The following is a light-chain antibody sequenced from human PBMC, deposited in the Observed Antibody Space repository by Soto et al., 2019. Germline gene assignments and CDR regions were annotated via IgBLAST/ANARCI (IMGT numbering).Light chain of an antibody. Sequence: DIQMTQSPSSLSASVGDRVTITCRASQSICSYLNWYQQKPGKAPKVLISGASSLQSGVPLRFSGSGSGTDFTLTVSSLQSEDFASYYCQQSHSTPLTFGGGTKVDIK. CDR2: GAS. CDR3: QQSHSTPLT. V-gene: IGKV1-39*01. J-gene: IGKJ4*01. CDR1: QSICSY.